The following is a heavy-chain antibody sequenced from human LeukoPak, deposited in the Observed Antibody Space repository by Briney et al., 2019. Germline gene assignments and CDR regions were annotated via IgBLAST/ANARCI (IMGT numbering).Heavy chain of an antibody. CDR3: AAAPYYFDY. CDR2: INHSGST. Sequence: SETLSLTCAVYGGPFSGYYWSWIRQPPGKGLEWIGEINHSGSTNYNPSLKSRVTISVDTSKNQFSLKLSSMTAADTAVYYCAAAPYYFDYWGQGTLVTVSS. D-gene: IGHD2-15*01. V-gene: IGHV4-34*01. CDR1: GGPFSGYY. J-gene: IGHJ4*02.